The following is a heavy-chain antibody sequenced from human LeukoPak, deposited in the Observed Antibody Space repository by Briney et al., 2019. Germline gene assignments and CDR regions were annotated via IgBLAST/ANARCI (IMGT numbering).Heavy chain of an antibody. V-gene: IGHV3-53*01. Sequence: GGSLRLSCAASGFTVSSNYMSWVRQAPGKGLEWVSVIYSGGSTYYVDSVNGRFTISRDNSKNTLYLQMNSLRAEDTAVYYCARHSLTYYYDSSGYYGPGDYWGQGTLVTVSS. CDR1: GFTVSSNY. CDR3: ARHSLTYYYDSSGYYGPGDY. J-gene: IGHJ4*02. D-gene: IGHD3-22*01. CDR2: IYSGGST.